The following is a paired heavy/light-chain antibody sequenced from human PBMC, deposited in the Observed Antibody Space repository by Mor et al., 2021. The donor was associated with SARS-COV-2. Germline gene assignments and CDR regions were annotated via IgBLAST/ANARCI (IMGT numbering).Light chain of an antibody. CDR1: QSLLHSDGKTY. J-gene: IGKJ2*01. CDR3: MQSIQLPLYT. CDR2: EVS. Sequence: DIVMTQTPLSLSVTPGQPASISCKSSQSLLHSDGKTYLYWYLQKPGQPPQLLIYEVSNRFSGVPDRFSGSGSGTDFTLKISRVEAEDVGVYYCMQSIQLPLYTFGQGTKLEIK. V-gene: IGKV2D-29*01.
Heavy chain of an antibody. D-gene: IGHD3-10*01. CDR2: IYHSGST. CDR1: GGSISSSNW. J-gene: IGHJ6*02. Sequence: QVQLQESGPGLVKPSGTLSLTCAVSGGSISSSNWWSWVRQPPGKGLEWIGEIYHSGSTNYNPSLKSRVTISVDKSKNQFSLKLSSVTAADTAVYYCANLDYYGSGSYYYYYGMDVWGQGTTVTVSS. V-gene: IGHV4-4*02. CDR3: ANLDYYGSGSYYYYYGMDV.